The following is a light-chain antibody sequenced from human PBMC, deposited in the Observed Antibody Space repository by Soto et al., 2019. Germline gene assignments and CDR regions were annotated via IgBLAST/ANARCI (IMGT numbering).Light chain of an antibody. J-gene: IGKJ4*01. Sequence: DIPLTQSPSFLSASVGDRVTITCRASQVISSGYLAWYQQKPGTAPKLLIYATSTLQSGVSSRFSGSGSGTEFTLTISSLQPEDFATYYCQQLISYPVTFGGGTKVDIK. V-gene: IGKV1-9*01. CDR3: QQLISYPVT. CDR2: ATS. CDR1: QVISSGY.